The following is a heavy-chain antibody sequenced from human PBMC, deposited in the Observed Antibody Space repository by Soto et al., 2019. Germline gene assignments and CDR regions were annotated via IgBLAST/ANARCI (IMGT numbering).Heavy chain of an antibody. J-gene: IGHJ1*01. CDR3: ARSRSYYVEDFQK. CDR2: IYYSGLT. V-gene: IGHV4-31*03. D-gene: IGHD1-26*01. CDR1: GDSISTEGYY. Sequence: QVQLQESGPGLVKPSQTLSLTCSVSGDSISTEGYYWSWIRQHPGKGLEWIGYIYYSGLTSYNPSLKSRVTISRATSKNQCYLKLSSVTAADTAVYYCARSRSYYVEDFQKWGQGTLVTVSS.